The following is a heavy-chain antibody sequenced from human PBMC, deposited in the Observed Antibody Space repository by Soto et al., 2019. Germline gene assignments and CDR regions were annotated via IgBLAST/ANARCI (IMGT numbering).Heavy chain of an antibody. J-gene: IGHJ6*02. Sequence: QVQLVESGGGVVQPGRSLRLSCAASGFTFSSYGMHWVRQAPGKGLEWVAVISYDGSNKYHLESVKGRFTISRDNSNNTLYLHMNSLRPEDTAVYYCAKVFGLPSPWLVSEGMDVWGRGTTVTVSS. V-gene: IGHV3-30*18. D-gene: IGHD6-19*01. CDR1: GFTFSSYG. CDR2: ISYDGSNK. CDR3: AKVFGLPSPWLVSEGMDV.